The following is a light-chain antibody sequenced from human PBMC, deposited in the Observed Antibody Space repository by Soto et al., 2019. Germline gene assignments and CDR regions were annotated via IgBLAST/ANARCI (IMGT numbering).Light chain of an antibody. V-gene: IGLV2-14*01. CDR3: SSYTSSATLVYV. CDR1: NSDIGSYNY. Sequence: QSALTQPASVSGSPGQSITISCTGTNSDIGSYNYVSWFQQHPGKAPKLMIYDVSHRPSGVSSRFSGSKSGNTASLTISGLQAEDEADYYCSSYTSSATLVYVFGTGTTVTVL. CDR2: DVS. J-gene: IGLJ1*01.